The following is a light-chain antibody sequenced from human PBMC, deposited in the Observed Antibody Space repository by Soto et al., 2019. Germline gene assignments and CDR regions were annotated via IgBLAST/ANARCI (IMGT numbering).Light chain of an antibody. CDR3: QQYRSYPYT. V-gene: IGKV1-5*01. Sequence: DIQMTQSPSTLSAFVGDRVTLTCRASQNISNCLAWSQQKPGKAPKLLIYDASSLQSGVPSRFSGSGSGTEFTLTISSLQPDDFATYCCQQYRSYPYTFGQGTKLEIK. J-gene: IGKJ2*01. CDR1: QNISNC. CDR2: DAS.